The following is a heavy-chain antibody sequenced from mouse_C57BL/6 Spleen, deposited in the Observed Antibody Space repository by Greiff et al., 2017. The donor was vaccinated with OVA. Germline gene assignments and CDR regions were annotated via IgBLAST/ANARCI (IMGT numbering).Heavy chain of an antibody. CDR2: INPSNGGT. CDR3: ARSGYYCSSYVDAMDY. Sequence: QVQLKQPGTELVKPGASVKLSCKASGYTFTSYWMHWVKQRPGQGLEWIGNINPSNGGTNYNEKFKSKATLTVDKSSSTAYMQLSSLTSEDSTVYYCARSGYYCSSYVDAMDYWGQGTSVTVSS. J-gene: IGHJ4*01. D-gene: IGHD1-1*01. CDR1: GYTFTSYW. V-gene: IGHV1-53*01.